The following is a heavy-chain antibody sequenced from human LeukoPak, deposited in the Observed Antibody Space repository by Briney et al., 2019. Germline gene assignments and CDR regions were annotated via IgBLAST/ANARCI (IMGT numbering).Heavy chain of an antibody. J-gene: IGHJ4*02. V-gene: IGHV3-30-3*01. CDR2: ISYDGSNK. D-gene: IGHD3-10*01. Sequence: PGRSLRLSCAASGFTFSSYAMHWVRQAPGKGLEWVAVISYDGSNKYYADSVKGRFTISRDNSKNTLYLQMNSLRAEDTAVYYCARLGVRGVIIDDYFDYWGQGTLVTVSS. CDR1: GFTFSSYA. CDR3: ARLGVRGVIIDDYFDY.